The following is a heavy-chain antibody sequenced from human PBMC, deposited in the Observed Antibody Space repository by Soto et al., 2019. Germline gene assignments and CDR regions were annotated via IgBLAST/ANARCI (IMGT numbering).Heavy chain of an antibody. J-gene: IGHJ6*02. Sequence: PGESLKISCKGSGYSFTSYWISWVRQMPGKGLEWMGRIDPSDSYTNYSPSFQGHVTISADKSISTAYLQWSSMTASDTAMYYCARGSRIVGATHYYGMDVWGQGTTVTVSS. D-gene: IGHD1-26*01. CDR3: ARGSRIVGATHYYGMDV. V-gene: IGHV5-10-1*01. CDR2: IDPSDSYT. CDR1: GYSFTSYW.